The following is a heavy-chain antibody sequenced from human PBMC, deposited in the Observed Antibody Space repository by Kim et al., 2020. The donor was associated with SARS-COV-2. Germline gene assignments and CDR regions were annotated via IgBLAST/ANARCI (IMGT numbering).Heavy chain of an antibody. CDR3: TTELAAAGTLGYYYGMDV. CDR2: IKSKTDGGTT. V-gene: IGHV3-15*01. D-gene: IGHD6-13*01. Sequence: GGSLRLSCAASGFTFSNAWMSWVRQAPGKGLEWVGRIKSKTDGGTTDYAAPVKGRFTISRDDSKNTLYLQMNSLKTEDTAVYYCTTELAAAGTLGYYYGMDVWGQGTTVTVSS. CDR1: GFTFSNAW. J-gene: IGHJ6*02.